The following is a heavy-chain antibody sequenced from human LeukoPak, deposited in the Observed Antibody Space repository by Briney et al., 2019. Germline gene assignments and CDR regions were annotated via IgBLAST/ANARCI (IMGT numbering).Heavy chain of an antibody. J-gene: IGHJ4*02. CDR2: INPSGGST. D-gene: IGHD3-10*01. CDR3: ARGPNYYYGSGRQPSPYYFDY. V-gene: IGHV1-46*01. Sequence: ASVKVSCKASGYTFTSYYMHWVRQAPGQGLEWMGIINPSGGSTSYAQKFQGRVTMTRDMSTSTVYMELSSLRSEDTAVYYCARGPNYYYGSGRQPSPYYFDYWGQGTLVTVSS. CDR1: GYTFTSYY.